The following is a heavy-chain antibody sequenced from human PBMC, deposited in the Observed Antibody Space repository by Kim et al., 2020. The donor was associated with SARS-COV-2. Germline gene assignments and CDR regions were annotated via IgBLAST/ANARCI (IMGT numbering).Heavy chain of an antibody. J-gene: IGHJ4*02. CDR1: GGSISSYY. Sequence: SETLSLTCTVSGGSISSYYWSWIRQPPGKGLEWIGYIYYSGSTNYNPSLKSRVTISVDTSKNQFSLKLSSVTAADTAVYYCARGGGADDYFDYWGQGTLVTVSS. D-gene: IGHD3-16*01. CDR2: IYYSGST. CDR3: ARGGGADDYFDY. V-gene: IGHV4-59*13.